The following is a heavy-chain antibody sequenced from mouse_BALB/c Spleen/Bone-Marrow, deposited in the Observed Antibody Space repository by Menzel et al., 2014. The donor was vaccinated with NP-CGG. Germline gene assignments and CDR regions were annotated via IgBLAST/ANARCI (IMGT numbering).Heavy chain of an antibody. D-gene: IGHD1-2*01. CDR1: GDSITSSY. J-gene: IGHJ2*01. V-gene: IGHV3-8*02. Sequence: EVKLQESGPNLVKPSQTLSLTCSVTGDSITSSYWNWIRKFPGNKLEYMGYISYSGNAYYNPSLKSRISLTRDTSKNQYYLQLNSVTTEDTATYFCARGNGYHFDYWGQGTTLTVSS. CDR3: ARGNGYHFDY. CDR2: ISYSGNA.